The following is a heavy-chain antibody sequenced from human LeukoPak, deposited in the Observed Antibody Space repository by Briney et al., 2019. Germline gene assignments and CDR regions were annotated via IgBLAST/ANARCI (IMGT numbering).Heavy chain of an antibody. V-gene: IGHV4-59*01. J-gene: IGHJ4*02. Sequence: SETLSLTCTVSGGSITGYYWSWIRQPPGKGLERIGNTYDSGITNYNPSLKSRVTILLDTSKNQFSLRLSSVTAADTAMYYCTRGYSGSGSYYYYFDYWGQGTLVTVSS. D-gene: IGHD3-10*01. CDR1: GGSITGYY. CDR3: TRGYSGSGSYYYYFDY. CDR2: TYDSGIT.